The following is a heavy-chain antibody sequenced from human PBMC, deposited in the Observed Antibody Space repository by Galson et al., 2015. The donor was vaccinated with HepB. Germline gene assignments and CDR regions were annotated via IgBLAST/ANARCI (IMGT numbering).Heavy chain of an antibody. V-gene: IGHV3-33*01. D-gene: IGHD6-19*01. J-gene: IGHJ6*02. CDR2: IWNDGSNK. CDR1: GFTFSSHG. Sequence: SLRLSCAASGFTFSSHGMHWVRQAPGKGLEWVAVIWNDGSNKYSADSVKGRFTISRDNSKNNLYLQMVSLRAEDTAVYYCARDGSSGYYYGMDVWGQGTTVTVSS. CDR3: ARDGSSGYYYGMDV.